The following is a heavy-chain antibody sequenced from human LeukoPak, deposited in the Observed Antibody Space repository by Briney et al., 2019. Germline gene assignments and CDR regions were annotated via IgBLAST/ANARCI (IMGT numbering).Heavy chain of an antibody. J-gene: IGHJ3*02. V-gene: IGHV3-48*01. CDR3: ARLAHDAFDI. Sequence: GGSLRLSCAASGFTFSTHRMNWVRQAPGKGLEWVSYTSSSSSSTIYYADSVKGRFTISRDNAKNSLYLQMNSLRAEDKGAYYCARLAHDAFDIWGQGTLVTVSS. CDR1: GFTFSTHR. D-gene: IGHD2-15*01. CDR2: TSSSSSSTI.